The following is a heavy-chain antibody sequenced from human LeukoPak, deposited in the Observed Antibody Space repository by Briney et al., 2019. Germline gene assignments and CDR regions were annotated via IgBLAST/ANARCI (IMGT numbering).Heavy chain of an antibody. CDR1: GFTFSSYA. D-gene: IGHD1-26*01. CDR3: ARDTGIVGAHFDY. J-gene: IGHJ4*02. Sequence: PPGRSLRLSCAASGFTFSSYAMHWVRQAPGKGLEWVAVISYDGSNKYYADSVKGRFTISRDNSKNTLYLQMNNLRAEDTAVYYCARDTGIVGAHFDYWGQGTLVTVSS. V-gene: IGHV3-30-3*01. CDR2: ISYDGSNK.